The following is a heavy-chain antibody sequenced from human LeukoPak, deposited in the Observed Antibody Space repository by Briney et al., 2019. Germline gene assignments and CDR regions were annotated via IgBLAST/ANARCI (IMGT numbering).Heavy chain of an antibody. D-gene: IGHD3-22*01. CDR3: ARGYDSSGYYYSVEVYYFDY. CDR2: ISAYNGNT. V-gene: IGHV1-18*01. J-gene: IGHJ4*02. Sequence: ASVKVSCKTSGYIFTNHGISWVRQAPGQGLEWMAWISAYNGNTEYSQNFQGRVTMTTDTSTSTAYMELRSLRSDDTAVYYCARGYDSSGYYYSVEVYYFDYWGQGTLVTVSS. CDR1: GYIFTNHG.